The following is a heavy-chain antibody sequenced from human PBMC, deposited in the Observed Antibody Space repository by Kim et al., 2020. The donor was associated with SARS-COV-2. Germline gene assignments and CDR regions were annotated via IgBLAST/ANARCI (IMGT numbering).Heavy chain of an antibody. CDR3: ARDRATPFDY. V-gene: IGHV3-30-3*01. J-gene: IGHJ4*02. D-gene: IGHD1-26*01. Sequence: GGSLRLSCAASGFTFSSYAMHWVRQAPGKGLEWVAVISYDGSNKYYADSVKGRFTISRDNSKNTLYLQMNSLRAEDTAVYYCARDRATPFDYWGKGTLVT. CDR1: GFTFSSYA. CDR2: ISYDGSNK.